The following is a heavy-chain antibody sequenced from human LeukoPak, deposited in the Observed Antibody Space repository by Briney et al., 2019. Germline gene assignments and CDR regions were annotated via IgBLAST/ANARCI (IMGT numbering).Heavy chain of an antibody. CDR2: INGNSGGK. J-gene: IGHJ4*02. CDR1: GYTFTGYY. Sequence: ASVKVSCKASGYTFTGYYMHWVRQAPGQGLEWMGWINGNSGGKKYEQKFQGRVTMTRDTSISTAYMELSRLSSDDTAVYYCARDFGSGSNFDYWGQGILVTVSS. CDR3: ARDFGSGSNFDY. D-gene: IGHD3-10*01. V-gene: IGHV1-2*02.